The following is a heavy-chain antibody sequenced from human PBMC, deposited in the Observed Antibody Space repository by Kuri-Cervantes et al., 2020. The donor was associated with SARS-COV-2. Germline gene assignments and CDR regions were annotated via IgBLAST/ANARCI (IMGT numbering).Heavy chain of an antibody. CDR2: ISGSGGDT. V-gene: IGHV3-23*01. Sequence: GGSLRLSCAASGFTFSSYGMGWVRQVPGKGLEWVSGISGSGGDTYYADSVKGRFTISRDNSKDTLFLQMNSLRAEDTAVYYCAKRWVTWELQEFFDFWGQGAQVTVSS. D-gene: IGHD1-26*01. J-gene: IGHJ4*02. CDR3: AKRWVTWELQEFFDF. CDR1: GFTFSSYG.